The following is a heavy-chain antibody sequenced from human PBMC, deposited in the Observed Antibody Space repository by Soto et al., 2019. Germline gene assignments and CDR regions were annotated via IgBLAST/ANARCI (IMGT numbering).Heavy chain of an antibody. V-gene: IGHV3-64*01. J-gene: IGHJ6*03. Sequence: GGSLRLSCAASGFTLSGCAMDWVRQAPGKGLEYVSGISSNGVGTYYANSVQGRFTISRDNSKNTVYLQMGSLRPEDMAVYYCARRARPDFSYMDVWGKGTTVTVSS. D-gene: IGHD6-6*01. CDR3: ARRARPDFSYMDV. CDR1: GFTLSGCA. CDR2: ISSNGVGT.